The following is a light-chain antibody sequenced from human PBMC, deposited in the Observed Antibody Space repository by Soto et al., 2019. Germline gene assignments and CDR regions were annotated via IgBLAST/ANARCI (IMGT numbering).Light chain of an antibody. J-gene: IGKJ5*01. Sequence: EIVLTQSPGTPSLSPGERATPSCRASQTVSNTYLAWYQQKPGQAPRLLIYGASSRATGIPDRFSGSGSGTDFTLTISRLEPEDFAVYYCQQYGSSPTFGEGTRLEI. V-gene: IGKV3-20*01. CDR3: QQYGSSPT. CDR2: GAS. CDR1: QTVSNTY.